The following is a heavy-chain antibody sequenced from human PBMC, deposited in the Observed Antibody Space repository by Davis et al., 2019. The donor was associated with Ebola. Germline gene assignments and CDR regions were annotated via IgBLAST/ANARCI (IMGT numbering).Heavy chain of an antibody. V-gene: IGHV1-3*01. Sequence: ASVKVSCKASGYTFTSYVLHWVRQAPGQRLEWVGWINPYTGDTKYSQKFQGRVTITRDTSATTAYMELSSLRSEDTAVYYCAAVRLTMIVDYGMDVWGQGTTVTVSS. J-gene: IGHJ6*02. CDR3: AAVRLTMIVDYGMDV. D-gene: IGHD3-22*01. CDR2: INPYTGDT. CDR1: GYTFTSYV.